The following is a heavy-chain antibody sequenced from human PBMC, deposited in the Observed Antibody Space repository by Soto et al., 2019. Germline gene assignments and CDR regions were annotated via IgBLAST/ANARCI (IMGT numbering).Heavy chain of an antibody. Sequence: PSETLSLTCAVYGGSFSGYYWSWIRQPPGKGLEWIGEINHSGSTNYNPSLKSRVTISVDTSKNQFSLKLSSVTAADTAVYYCARGRAPKTYYYDSSGYYSDYWGQGTLVTVSS. J-gene: IGHJ4*02. CDR3: ARGRAPKTYYYDSSGYYSDY. CDR1: GGSFSGYY. D-gene: IGHD3-22*01. V-gene: IGHV4-34*01. CDR2: INHSGST.